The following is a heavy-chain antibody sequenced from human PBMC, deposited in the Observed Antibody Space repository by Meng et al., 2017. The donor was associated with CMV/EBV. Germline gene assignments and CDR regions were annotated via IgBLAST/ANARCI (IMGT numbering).Heavy chain of an antibody. CDR1: GGSISSSSYY. D-gene: IGHD3-10*01. CDR3: VTWLWFGELSGYYFDY. CDR2: IYYSGST. Sequence: RPRQAPGPGLGKPSETRSLTCTVSGGSISSSSYYWGWIRQPPGKGLEWIGSIYYSGSTYYNPSLKSRVTISVDTSKNQFSLKLSSVTAADTAVYYCVTWLWFGELSGYYFDYWGQGTLVTVSS. V-gene: IGHV4-39*07. J-gene: IGHJ4*02.